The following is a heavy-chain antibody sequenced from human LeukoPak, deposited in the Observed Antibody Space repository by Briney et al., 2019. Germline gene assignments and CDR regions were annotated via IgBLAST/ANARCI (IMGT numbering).Heavy chain of an antibody. V-gene: IGHV3-21*01. D-gene: IGHD6-19*01. CDR2: ISSSSSYI. Sequence: GGSLRLSCAASGFTFSSYSMNWVRQAPGKGLEWVSSISSSSSYIYYADYADSVKGRFTISRDNSKNTLYLQMNSLRAEDTAVYYCAKDRVLQWDGRSGWYQGGFDYWGQGTLVTVSS. CDR3: AKDRVLQWDGRSGWYQGGFDY. J-gene: IGHJ4*02. CDR1: GFTFSSYS.